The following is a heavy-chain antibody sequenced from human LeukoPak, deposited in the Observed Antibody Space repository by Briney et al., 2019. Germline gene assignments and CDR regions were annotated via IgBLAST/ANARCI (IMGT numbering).Heavy chain of an antibody. CDR2: INEDGSEK. CDR1: GFILSNFW. D-gene: IGHD3-10*01. CDR3: ARERVTMVRGVFNYYYNYNGMDV. V-gene: IGHV3-7*04. Sequence: GGSLRLSCAASGFILSNFWMNWGRQAPGKGLEWVANINEDGSEKNYVDSVKCRFTISRDNAKNSVYVQMDSLRAEDTAVYYCARERVTMVRGVFNYYYNYNGMDVWGQGTTVTVSS. J-gene: IGHJ6*02.